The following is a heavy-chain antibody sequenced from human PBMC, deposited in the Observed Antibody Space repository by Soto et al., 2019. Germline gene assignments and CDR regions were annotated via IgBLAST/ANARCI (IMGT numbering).Heavy chain of an antibody. J-gene: IGHJ6*03. Sequence: GGSLRLSCAASGFTFSSYAMSWVRQAPGKGLEWVSAISGSGGSTYYADSVKGRFTISRDNSKNTLYLQMNSLRAEDTAVYYCAKDIDASYGDYVETYYYYYYMDVWGKGTTVTVSS. D-gene: IGHD4-17*01. CDR3: AKDIDASYGDYVETYYYYYYMDV. CDR1: GFTFSSYA. CDR2: ISGSGGST. V-gene: IGHV3-23*01.